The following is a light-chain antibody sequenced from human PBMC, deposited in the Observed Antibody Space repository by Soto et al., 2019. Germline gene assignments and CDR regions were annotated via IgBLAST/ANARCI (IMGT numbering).Light chain of an antibody. Sequence: QSVLTQPPSASGSPGQSVTISCTGTSSDVGGYNYVSWFQQHPGKAPKVVIYEVSKRPSGVPDRFSGSKSGNTASLTVSGLQAEDEADYYCSSYADSNNVLFGGGTKLTVL. J-gene: IGLJ2*01. CDR2: EVS. CDR3: SSYADSNNVL. CDR1: SSDVGGYNY. V-gene: IGLV2-8*01.